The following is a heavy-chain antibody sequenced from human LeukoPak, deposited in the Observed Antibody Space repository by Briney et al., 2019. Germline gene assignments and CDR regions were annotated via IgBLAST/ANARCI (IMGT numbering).Heavy chain of an antibody. CDR3: ARGVRGYSFFDY. CDR1: GFTVSSNY. CDR2: IYSGGST. V-gene: IGHV3-53*01. D-gene: IGHD5-18*01. Sequence: PGGSLRLSCAASGFTVSSNYMSWVRQAPGKGLEWVSLIYSGGSTYYADSVKGRFTISRDNSKNTLYLQMNSLRAEDPAVYYCARGVRGYSFFDYWGQGTLVTVSS. J-gene: IGHJ4*02.